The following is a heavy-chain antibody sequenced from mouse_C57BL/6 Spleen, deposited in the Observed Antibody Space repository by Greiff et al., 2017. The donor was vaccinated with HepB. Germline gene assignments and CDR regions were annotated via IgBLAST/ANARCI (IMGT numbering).Heavy chain of an antibody. D-gene: IGHD1-1*01. V-gene: IGHV1-69*01. Sequence: QVHVKQPGAELVMPGASVKLSCKASGYTFTSYWMHWVKQRPGQGLEWIGEIDPSDSYTNYNQKFKGKSTLTVDKSSSTAYMQLSSLTSEDSAVYYCARGKYVIYFDYWGQGTTLTVSS. CDR2: IDPSDSYT. CDR3: ARGKYVIYFDY. CDR1: GYTFTSYW. J-gene: IGHJ2*01.